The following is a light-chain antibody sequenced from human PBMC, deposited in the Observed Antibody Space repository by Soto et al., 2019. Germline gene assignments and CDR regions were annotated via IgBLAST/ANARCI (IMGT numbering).Light chain of an antibody. CDR1: QSISNF. CDR2: AAS. Sequence: DIQMTQSPLSLSASVGDRVTLTCRASQSISNFLNWYQQKPGKAPKLLIYAASSLHIGVPSRFSGSGSGTDFTLTISSLEPEDFAVYYCQQRSSWPPVTFGQGTRLEIK. CDR3: QQRSSWPPVT. J-gene: IGKJ5*01. V-gene: IGKV1-39*01.